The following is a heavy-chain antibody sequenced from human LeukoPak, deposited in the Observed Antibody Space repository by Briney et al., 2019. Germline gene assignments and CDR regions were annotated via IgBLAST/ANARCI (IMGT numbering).Heavy chain of an antibody. CDR1: GASISTSTYY. CDR2: IYYSGTT. CDR3: ARQVSDYYYHYMDV. J-gene: IGHJ6*03. V-gene: IGHV4-39*01. Sequence: PSETLSLTCTVSGASISTSTYYWGWVRQPPGKGLEWIGNIYYSGTTYYNPSLKSRVTISEDTSRNRFSLMLSSVTAAGTAIYFCARQVSDYYYHYMDVWGEGTTVIVSS.